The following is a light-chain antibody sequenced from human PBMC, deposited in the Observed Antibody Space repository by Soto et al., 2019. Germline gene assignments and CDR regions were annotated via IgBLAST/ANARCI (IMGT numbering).Light chain of an antibody. V-gene: IGLV2-14*03. Sequence: QSVRTQPASVTASPGQSLTISCTETSSDVGGNKYVSWYQHYPGKAPKLMICDVSNRPSGVSNRFSGSKSGNTASLTISGLQVEDEADHYCGSFTGTTYVFGTWSKSPT. CDR2: DVS. CDR1: SSDVGGNKY. J-gene: IGLJ1*01. CDR3: GSFTGTTYV.